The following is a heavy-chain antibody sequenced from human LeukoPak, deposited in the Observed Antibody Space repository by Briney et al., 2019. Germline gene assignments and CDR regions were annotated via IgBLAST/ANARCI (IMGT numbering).Heavy chain of an antibody. V-gene: IGHV4-4*02. CDR3: ARDLYSSGYGFDY. Sequence: SESLSLTCAVSGGSISSSNWWSWVRQPPGKGLEWIGEIYHSGSTNYTPSLKSRVTISVDKSKNQFSLKLSSVTAADTAVYYCARDLYSSGYGFDYWGQGTLVTVSS. CDR1: GGSISSSNW. D-gene: IGHD5-12*01. J-gene: IGHJ4*02. CDR2: IYHSGST.